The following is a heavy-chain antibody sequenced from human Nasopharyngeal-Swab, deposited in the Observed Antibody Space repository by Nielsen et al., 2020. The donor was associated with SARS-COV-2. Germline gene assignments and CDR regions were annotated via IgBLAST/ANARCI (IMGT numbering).Heavy chain of an antibody. V-gene: IGHV1-3*01. CDR3: ARGRGYYGSGGYYYYMDV. J-gene: IGHJ6*03. D-gene: IGHD3-10*01. Sequence: WVLQAPGQRREGRGWINAGKGNTKYSQKEQGRVNSTRDTSASTAYMELSSLRSEDTAVYYCARGRGYYGSGGYYYYMDVWGKGTTVTVSS. CDR2: INAGKGNT.